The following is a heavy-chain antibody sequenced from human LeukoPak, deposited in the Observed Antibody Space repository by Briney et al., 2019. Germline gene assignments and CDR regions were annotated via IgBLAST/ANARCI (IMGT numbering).Heavy chain of an antibody. J-gene: IGHJ4*02. CDR1: GGSFNGYH. CDR2: INDSGSP. CDR3: ARGPHQHWPLGQF. V-gene: IGHV4-34*01. D-gene: IGHD2-2*01. Sequence: SETLSLTCEVNGGSFNGYHWTWIRQSPGKGLEWIGEINDSGSPIYSPSLRSRLTISVDTSKNQFSVTLTSVTVADTAVYYCARGPHQHWPLGQFWGQGSLVTVSS.